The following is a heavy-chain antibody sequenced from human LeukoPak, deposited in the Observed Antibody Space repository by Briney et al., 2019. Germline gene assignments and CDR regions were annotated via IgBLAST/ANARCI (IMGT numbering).Heavy chain of an antibody. V-gene: IGHV3-53*01. CDR3: ARAIRGYSYGHFDY. CDR2: IYSGGST. CDR1: GLGFSSYA. Sequence: GGSLRLSCAASGLGFSSYAMSWVRQAPGKGLEWVSVIYSGGSTYYADSVKGRFTISRDNSKNTLYLQMNSLRAEDTAVYYCARAIRGYSYGHFDYWGQGTLVTVSS. J-gene: IGHJ4*02. D-gene: IGHD5-18*01.